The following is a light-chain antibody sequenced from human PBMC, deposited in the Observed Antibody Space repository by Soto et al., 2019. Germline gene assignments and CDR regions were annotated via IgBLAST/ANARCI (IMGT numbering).Light chain of an antibody. CDR2: TAS. Sequence: DIQLTQFPSFLSASVGDRVTITCRASQGINDYLAWYQQKPGKAPKLLIYTASTWQSGVPSRFSGSGYGTEFTLKISILQPEDFATFYCQQRQRYPITVGQGTRLEIK. CDR1: QGINDY. V-gene: IGKV1-9*01. CDR3: QQRQRYPIT. J-gene: IGKJ5*01.